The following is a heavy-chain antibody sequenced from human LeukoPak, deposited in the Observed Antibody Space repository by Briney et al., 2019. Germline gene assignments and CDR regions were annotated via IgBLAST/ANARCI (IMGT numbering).Heavy chain of an antibody. J-gene: IGHJ6*02. CDR3: ARELPEGIAAAGHYYYYGMDV. CDR2: INPNSGGT. V-gene: IGHV1-2*04. D-gene: IGHD6-13*01. Sequence: ASVKVSCKASGYTFTGYYMHWVRQAPGQGLEWMGWINPNSGGTNYAQKFQGWVTMTRDTSISTAYMELSRLRPDDTAVYYCARELPEGIAAAGHYYYYGMDVWGQGTTVTVSS. CDR1: GYTFTGYY.